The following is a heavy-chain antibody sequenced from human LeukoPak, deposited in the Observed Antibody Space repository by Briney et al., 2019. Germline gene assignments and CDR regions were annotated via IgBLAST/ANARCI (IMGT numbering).Heavy chain of an antibody. J-gene: IGHJ4*02. CDR3: ANAFTVVTPEVDY. D-gene: IGHD4-23*01. Sequence: GGTLRLSCAASGFTISTYGMNWVRQAPGKGLEWVSTISGSDDSTYYADSVKGRFTISRDNSKNTLYLQMNSLRAEDTAVYYCANAFTVVTPEVDYWGQGTLVTVSS. CDR2: ISGSDDST. V-gene: IGHV3-23*01. CDR1: GFTISTYG.